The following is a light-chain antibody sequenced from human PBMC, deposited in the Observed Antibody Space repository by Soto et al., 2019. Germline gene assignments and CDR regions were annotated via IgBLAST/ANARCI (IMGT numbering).Light chain of an antibody. CDR2: DAS. CDR3: QQYSNYTWT. Sequence: DIQMTQSPSTMSASVGDRVTITCRASQSISSWLAWYQQKPGKAPKVLIFDASSLGSGVPSRLSGSGSATEFTLTISSLQPDDFATYYGQQYSNYTWTFGQWTKVDIX. CDR1: QSISSW. V-gene: IGKV1-5*01. J-gene: IGKJ1*01.